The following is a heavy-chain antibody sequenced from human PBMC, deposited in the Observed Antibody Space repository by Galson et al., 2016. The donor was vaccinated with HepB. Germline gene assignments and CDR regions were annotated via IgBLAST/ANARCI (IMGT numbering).Heavy chain of an antibody. V-gene: IGHV1-18*01. CDR2: ISVDNDYT. D-gene: IGHD3-3*01. CDR3: ARGSPYYNSDAGLGYFFYAMDV. J-gene: IGHJ6*02. CDR1: GYSFSNFG. Sequence: SVKVSCKASGYSFSNFGISWVRQAPGQGLEWMGWISVDNDYTHYAHKLQGRVTMTTDTSTRTAYMELRSLRSDDTAVYFCARGSPYYNSDAGLGYFFYAMDVWGQGTTVTV.